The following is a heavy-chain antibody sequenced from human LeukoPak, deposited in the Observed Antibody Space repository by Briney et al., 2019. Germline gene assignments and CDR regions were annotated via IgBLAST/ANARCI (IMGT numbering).Heavy chain of an antibody. V-gene: IGHV1-2*02. Sequence: GASVKVSCKASGYTFTGYYMHWVRQAPGQELEWMGWINPNSGGTNYAQKFQGRVTMTRDTSISTAYMELSRLRSDDTAVYYCARDCGRSDGHNWFDPWGQGTLVTVSS. CDR3: ARDCGRSDGHNWFDP. CDR1: GYTFTGYY. J-gene: IGHJ5*02. D-gene: IGHD3/OR15-3a*01. CDR2: INPNSGGT.